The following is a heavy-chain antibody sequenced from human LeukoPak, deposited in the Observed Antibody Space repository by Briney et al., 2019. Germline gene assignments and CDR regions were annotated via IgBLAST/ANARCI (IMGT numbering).Heavy chain of an antibody. CDR2: ISSSSSTI. J-gene: IGHJ3*02. Sequence: PGGSLRLSCAASGFTFSDYYMSWIRQAPGKGLEWVSYISSSSSTIYYADSVKGRFTISRDNAKNSLYLQMNSLRAEDTAVYYCARGVEPGADDAFDIWGQGTMVTVSS. V-gene: IGHV3-11*04. CDR1: GFTFSDYY. CDR3: ARGVEPGADDAFDI. D-gene: IGHD1-26*01.